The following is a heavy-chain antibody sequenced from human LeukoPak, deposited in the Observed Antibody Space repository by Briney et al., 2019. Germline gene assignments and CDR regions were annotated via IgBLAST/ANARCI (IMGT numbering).Heavy chain of an antibody. Sequence: GGSLRLSCAASGFTFSTYAMSWVRQIPGKGLEWVSAISGSGDRAYYADSVKGRFTIFRDNSKNTLYLQMNSLRAEDTAVYFCAKSPHLSYYDVLTSWIDYWGQGTLVTVSS. CDR2: ISGSGDRA. J-gene: IGHJ4*02. CDR1: GFTFSTYA. V-gene: IGHV3-23*01. D-gene: IGHD3-9*01. CDR3: AKSPHLSYYDVLTSWIDY.